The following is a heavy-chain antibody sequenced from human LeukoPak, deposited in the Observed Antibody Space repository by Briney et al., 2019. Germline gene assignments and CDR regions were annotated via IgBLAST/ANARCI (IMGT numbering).Heavy chain of an antibody. CDR2: VYYSGSI. J-gene: IGHJ5*01. D-gene: IGHD3-16*01. CDR3: ARLNPGYVTAPHDS. CDR1: GGSITAGNHH. V-gene: IGHV4-39*01. Sequence: SETLSLTCTVSGGSITAGNHHWGWIRQPPGKGLEWIGSVYYSGSIFSDTSHKSRVTISGDTSKNQFSLSLSSVTAADTAVYYCARLNPGYVTAPHDSWGHGMLVTVSS.